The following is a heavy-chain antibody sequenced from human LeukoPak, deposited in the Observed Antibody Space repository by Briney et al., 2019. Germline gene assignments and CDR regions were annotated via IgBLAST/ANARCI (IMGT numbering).Heavy chain of an antibody. CDR1: GYTFTGYY. CDR3: ARDFLHVYYYDSTGYVRGAFDI. V-gene: IGHV1-2*02. D-gene: IGHD3-22*01. Sequence: ASVKVSCKASGYTFTGYYMHWVRQAPGQGLEWMGWINPNSGGTKSTQKFQGRVTMTRDTSISTAYMELSRLRSDDTAVYYCARDFLHVYYYDSTGYVRGAFDIWGQGTMVTVSS. CDR2: INPNSGGT. J-gene: IGHJ3*02.